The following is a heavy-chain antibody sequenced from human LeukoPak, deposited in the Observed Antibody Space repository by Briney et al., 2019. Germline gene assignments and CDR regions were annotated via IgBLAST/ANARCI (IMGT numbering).Heavy chain of an antibody. CDR2: ISYDGSNK. J-gene: IGHJ4*02. D-gene: IGHD6-19*01. V-gene: IGHV3-30-3*01. CDR3: ARDMVAVAMDY. CDR1: GFTFSSYA. Sequence: PGGSLRLSCAASGFTFSSYAMHWVRQAPGKGLEWVAVISYDGSNKYYADSVKGRFTISRDNSKNTLYLQMNSLRAEDTAVYYCARDMVAVAMDYWGQGTLVIVSS.